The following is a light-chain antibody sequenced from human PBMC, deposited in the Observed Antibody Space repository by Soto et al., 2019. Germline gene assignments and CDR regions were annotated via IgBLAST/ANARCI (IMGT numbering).Light chain of an antibody. CDR2: GNS. J-gene: IGLJ1*01. Sequence: QSALTQPPSVSGAPGQGVTISCTGSSSNIGAHYDVHWYQQLPGTAPKLLIYGNSNRPSGVPDRFSGSKSGTSASLAITGLQAEDEADYYCQSYDNSLSVDVFGTGTKVTVL. CDR3: QSYDNSLSVDV. CDR1: SSNIGAHYD. V-gene: IGLV1-40*01.